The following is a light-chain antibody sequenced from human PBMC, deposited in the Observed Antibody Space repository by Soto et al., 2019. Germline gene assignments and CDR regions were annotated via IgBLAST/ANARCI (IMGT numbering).Light chain of an antibody. V-gene: IGKV3-11*01. CDR3: RQRSNWPT. J-gene: IGKJ4*01. CDR1: QSVSSY. Sequence: EIVLTQSPATLSLSPGERATLSCRASQSVSSYLAWYQQKPGQAPRLLIYDASNRATGIPARFSGSGSGTDFTLTISSLEPEDVAVYYCRQRSNWPTFGGGTKVEIK. CDR2: DAS.